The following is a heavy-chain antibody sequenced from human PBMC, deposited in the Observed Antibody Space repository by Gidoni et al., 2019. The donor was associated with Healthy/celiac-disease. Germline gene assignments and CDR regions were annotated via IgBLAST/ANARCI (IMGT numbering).Heavy chain of an antibody. J-gene: IGHJ5*02. D-gene: IGHD6-19*01. V-gene: IGHV1-3*01. Sequence: QVQLVQSGAEVKKPGASVKVSCKASGYTFTSHAMHWVRPAPGQRLEWMGWINAGNGNTKYSQKFQGRVTITRDTAASTAYMELSSLRSEDTAVYYCARDLVNSSGWYRGWVPWGQGTLVTVSS. CDR3: ARDLVNSSGWYRGWVP. CDR2: INAGNGNT. CDR1: GYTFTSHA.